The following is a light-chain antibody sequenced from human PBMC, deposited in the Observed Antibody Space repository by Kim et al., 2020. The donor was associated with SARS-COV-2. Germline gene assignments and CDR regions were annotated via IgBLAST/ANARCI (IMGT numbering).Light chain of an antibody. CDR1: QSVSSSY. V-gene: IGKV3-20*01. J-gene: IGKJ2*01. Sequence: LSPGQRATLSCRASQSVSSSYLAWYQHKPGQAPRLLIYGASSRATGIPDRFSGSGSGTDFTLTISRLEPEDFAVYYCQQYGSSPQTFGQGTKLEI. CDR2: GAS. CDR3: QQYGSSPQT.